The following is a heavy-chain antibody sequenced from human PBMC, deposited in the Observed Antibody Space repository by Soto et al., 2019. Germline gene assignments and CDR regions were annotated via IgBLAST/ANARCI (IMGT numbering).Heavy chain of an antibody. V-gene: IGHV4-4*02. D-gene: IGHD3-3*01. Sequence: SETLSLTCAVSGGSISSSNWWSWVRQPPGKGLEWIGEIYHSGSTNYNPSLKSRVTISVDKSKNQFSLKLSSVTAADTAVYYCARGGRYYDFWSGYYSGGSDYYYGMDVWGQGTTVTV. CDR2: IYHSGST. J-gene: IGHJ6*02. CDR1: GGSISSSNW. CDR3: ARGGRYYDFWSGYYSGGSDYYYGMDV.